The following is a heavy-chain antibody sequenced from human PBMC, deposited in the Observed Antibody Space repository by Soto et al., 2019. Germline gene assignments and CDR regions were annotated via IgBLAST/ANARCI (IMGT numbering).Heavy chain of an antibody. Sequence: TLSLTCTVSGGSISSSSYYWGWIRQPPGKGLEWIGSIYYSGSTYYNPSLKSRVTISRDDSKNTLYLQMGSLRADDTAVYYCATGKEGSGTYYDYWGQGTLVTVSS. CDR2: IYYSGST. CDR3: ATGKEGSGTYYDY. CDR1: GGSISSSSYY. V-gene: IGHV4-39*01. D-gene: IGHD3-10*01. J-gene: IGHJ4*02.